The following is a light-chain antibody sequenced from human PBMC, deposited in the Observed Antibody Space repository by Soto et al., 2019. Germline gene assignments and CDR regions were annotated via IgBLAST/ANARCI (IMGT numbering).Light chain of an antibody. CDR2: GNS. CDR1: SSNIGAGYD. J-gene: IGLJ3*02. CDR3: QSYDSSLSGPKV. V-gene: IGLV1-40*01. Sequence: QSVLTQPPSVSGAPGQRVTISCTGSSSNIGAGYDVHWYQQLPGTAPKLLIYGNSNRPSGVPDRFSGSKSGTSASLAITGLQAEDEADYYRQSYDSSLSGPKVFGGGTQLTVL.